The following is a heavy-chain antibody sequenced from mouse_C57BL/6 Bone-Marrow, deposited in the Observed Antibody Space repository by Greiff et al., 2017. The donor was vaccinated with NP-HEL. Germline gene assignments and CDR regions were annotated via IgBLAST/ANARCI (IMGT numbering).Heavy chain of an antibody. V-gene: IGHV1-4*01. Sequence: VQLQQSGAELARPGASVKMSCKASGYTFTSYTMHWVKQRPGQGLEWIGYINPSSGYTKYNQKFKDKATLTADKSSSTAYMQLSSLTSEDSAVYYCSRSRAWFAYWGQGTLVTVSA. J-gene: IGHJ3*01. CDR1: GYTFTSYT. CDR3: SRSRAWFAY. D-gene: IGHD3-1*01. CDR2: INPSSGYT.